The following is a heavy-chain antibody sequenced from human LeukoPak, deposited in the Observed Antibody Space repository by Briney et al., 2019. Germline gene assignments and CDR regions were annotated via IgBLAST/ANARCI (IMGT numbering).Heavy chain of an antibody. J-gene: IGHJ4*02. CDR3: VTATDDY. CDR2: ISSSSSYM. V-gene: IGHV3-21*01. CDR1: GFTFSGYS. Sequence: KPGGSLRVSCAASGFTFSGYSMNWVRQAPGKGLEWVSSISSSSSYMKYAESVRGRFTISRDNAKNSLYLQMNSLRAEDTAVYYCVTATDDYWGQGTLVTVSS.